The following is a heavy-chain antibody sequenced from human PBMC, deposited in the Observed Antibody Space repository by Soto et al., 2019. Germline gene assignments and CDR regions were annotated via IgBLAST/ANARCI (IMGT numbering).Heavy chain of an antibody. CDR3: ARDVNDSSGSQGFDY. V-gene: IGHV4-31*03. CDR1: GDSVSSDNYY. D-gene: IGHD3-22*01. J-gene: IGHJ4*02. Sequence: TLSLTCTVIGDSVSSDNYYWSWIRERPGKVLEWIGYIHYSGDSYDNPSLTSRITMSMDVSKNQFSLNLRSVTAADTAIYYCARDVNDSSGSQGFDYWGQGTLVTVSS. CDR2: IHYSGDS.